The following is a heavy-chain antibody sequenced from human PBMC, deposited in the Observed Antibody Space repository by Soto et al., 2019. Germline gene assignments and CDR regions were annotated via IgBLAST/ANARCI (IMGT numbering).Heavy chain of an antibody. Sequence: PGESLKISCKGSGYSFTDYWIGWVRQMPAKGLEWMGLIYPDDSDTRYSLSFQGQVIISADKSINTAYLQWSSLKASDTAMYYSPSLKRGGDTINRYLFDYWGQGPLGAVSS. V-gene: IGHV5-51*01. CDR1: GYSFTDYW. CDR2: IYPDDSDT. D-gene: IGHD2-21*01. J-gene: IGHJ4*02. CDR3: PSLKRGGDTINRYLFDY.